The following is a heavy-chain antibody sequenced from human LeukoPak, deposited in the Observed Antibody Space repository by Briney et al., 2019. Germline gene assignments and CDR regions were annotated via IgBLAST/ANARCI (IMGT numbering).Heavy chain of an antibody. CDR3: ARSYGDYPHFDY. V-gene: IGHV4-39*01. Sequence: PSETLSLTCTVSGGSISSSSYYWGWIRQPPGKGLECIGSIYYSGSTYYNPSLKSRVTISVDTSKNQFSLKLSSVTAADTAVYYCARSYGDYPHFDYWGQGTLVTVSS. CDR2: IYYSGST. CDR1: GGSISSSSYY. D-gene: IGHD4-17*01. J-gene: IGHJ4*02.